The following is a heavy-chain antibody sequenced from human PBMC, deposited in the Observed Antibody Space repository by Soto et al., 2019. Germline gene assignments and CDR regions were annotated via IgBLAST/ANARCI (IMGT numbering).Heavy chain of an antibody. J-gene: IGHJ3*02. V-gene: IGHV4-59*01. Sequence: SETLSLTCTVSGGSISSYYWSWIRQPPGKGLEWIGYIYYSGSTNYNPSLKSRVTISVDTSKNQFSLKLSSVTAADTAVYYWARVVRGVKAFDIWGQGTMVTVSS. D-gene: IGHD3-10*01. CDR1: GGSISSYY. CDR3: ARVVRGVKAFDI. CDR2: IYYSGST.